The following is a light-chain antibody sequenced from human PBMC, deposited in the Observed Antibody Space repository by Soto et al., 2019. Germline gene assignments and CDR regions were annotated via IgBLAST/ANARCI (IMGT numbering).Light chain of an antibody. V-gene: IGKV3-15*01. CDR3: QQYNNLPYT. Sequence: EIVMTQSPDTLSVSPGERATLSCRASQSVSRNLAWYQQKPGQAPRLLIYGASTRATGIPARFSCSGSGTEFTLTISILQSEDFAVFHCQQYNNLPYTFGQGTKLEIK. CDR2: GAS. J-gene: IGKJ2*01. CDR1: QSVSRN.